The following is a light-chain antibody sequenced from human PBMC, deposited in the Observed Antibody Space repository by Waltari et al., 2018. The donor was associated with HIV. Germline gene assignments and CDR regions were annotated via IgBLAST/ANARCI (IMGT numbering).Light chain of an antibody. CDR2: AAS. CDR3: QQSNSSPCT. CDR1: PSISSY. J-gene: IGKJ3*01. V-gene: IGKV1-39*01. Sequence: IQMTQSPSSLSASVGDRVSITCRASPSISSYLNWDQQKPGKAPQLLVYAASSLQSGVPSRCSGSGVGTDFTLTISSLQPEDFATYYCQQSNSSPCTFGPGTKVDIK.